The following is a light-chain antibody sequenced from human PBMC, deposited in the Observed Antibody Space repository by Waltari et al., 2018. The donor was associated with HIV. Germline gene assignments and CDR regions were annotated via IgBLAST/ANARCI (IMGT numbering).Light chain of an antibody. Sequence: QSVLPQPPSVSAAPGPKVTIPCSRSSSNIGNNQVSWYQQLPGTAPQLLIYYNNTRPPGIPDRFSASKAGTSATLRITGLQTGDEAEYYCGAWDSSLSALVFGTGTKVTVL. J-gene: IGLJ1*01. CDR2: YNN. V-gene: IGLV1-51*01. CDR1: SSNIGNNQ. CDR3: GAWDSSLSALV.